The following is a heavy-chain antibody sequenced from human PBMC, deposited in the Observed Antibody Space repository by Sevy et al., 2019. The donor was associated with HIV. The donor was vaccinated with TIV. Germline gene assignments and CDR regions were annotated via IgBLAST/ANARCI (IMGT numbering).Heavy chain of an antibody. CDR3: ARGGATVYFDY. D-gene: IGHD1-26*01. J-gene: IGHJ4*02. CDR1: GFTFSSYA. Sequence: GGSLRLSCAASGFTFSSYAMYWVRQAPGKGLEWVAVISYDGSNKYYADSVKGRFTISRDNSKNTRYLQMNSLRAEDTAVYYCARGGATVYFDYWGQGTLVTVSS. V-gene: IGHV3-30-3*01. CDR2: ISYDGSNK.